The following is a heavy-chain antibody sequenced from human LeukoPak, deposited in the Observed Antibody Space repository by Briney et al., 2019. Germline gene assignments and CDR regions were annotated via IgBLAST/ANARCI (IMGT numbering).Heavy chain of an antibody. CDR1: GFTFNSHW. J-gene: IGHJ3*02. CDR2: IKQDGSEK. V-gene: IGHV3-7*03. CDR3: ARRYCSSTSCYVGGAFDI. D-gene: IGHD2-2*01. Sequence: GGSLRLSCAASGFTFNSHWMTWVRQAPGKGLEWVANIKQDGSEKYYMDSVKGRFTISRDNAKNSLYLQMNSLRAEDTALYYCARRYCSSTSCYVGGAFDIWGQGTMVTVSS.